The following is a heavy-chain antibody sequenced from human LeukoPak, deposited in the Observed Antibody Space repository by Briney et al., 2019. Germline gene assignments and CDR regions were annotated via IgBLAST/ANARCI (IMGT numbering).Heavy chain of an antibody. CDR3: ARELGFCSYGSCYSFDY. D-gene: IGHD2-15*01. J-gene: IGHJ4*02. CDR2: MNQSGST. Sequence: GSLRLSCAASGFTFSSYAMSWVRQPPGKGLEWIGEMNQSGSTNYNPSLKSRVTISVDKSKNQISLKLTSVTAADTAVYYCARELGFCSYGSCYSFDYWDQGTLVTVSS. V-gene: IGHV4-4*02. CDR1: GFTFSSYAM.